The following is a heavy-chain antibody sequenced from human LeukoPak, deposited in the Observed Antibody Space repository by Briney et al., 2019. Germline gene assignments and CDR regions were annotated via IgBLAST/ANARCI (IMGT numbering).Heavy chain of an antibody. CDR2: ISYDASNK. D-gene: IGHD3-22*01. V-gene: IGHV3-30*03. Sequence: PGGSLRLSCAASGFTFSRYGMHWVRQTPGKGLEWVAVISYDASNKYYADSVKGRFTISRDNAKNSLYLQMNSLRAEDTAVYYCARASSYYDTDAFDIWGQGTMVTVSS. J-gene: IGHJ3*02. CDR1: GFTFSRYG. CDR3: ARASSYYDTDAFDI.